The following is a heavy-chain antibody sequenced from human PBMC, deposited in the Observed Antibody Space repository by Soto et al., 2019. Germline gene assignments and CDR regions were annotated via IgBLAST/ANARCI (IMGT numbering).Heavy chain of an antibody. J-gene: IGHJ4*02. D-gene: IGHD6-19*01. V-gene: IGHV1-2*04. CDR1: GYIFTGYY. CDR2: INPNSGDT. CDR3: ATSRISIAVAGETEYYFDY. Sequence: GASVKVSCKASGYIFTGYYMHWVRQAPGQGLEWMGWINPNSGDTNYTQKFRGWVTMTRDTSISTACMELSRLRSDDTAVYYCATSRISIAVAGETEYYFDYWGQGTLVTVSS.